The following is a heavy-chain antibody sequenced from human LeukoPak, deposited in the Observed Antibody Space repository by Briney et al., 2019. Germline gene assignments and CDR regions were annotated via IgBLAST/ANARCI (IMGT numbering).Heavy chain of an antibody. Sequence: PSETLSLTCTVSGGSISSYYWSWVRQPAGKGLEWIGRIYTSGSTNYNPSLKSRVTISVDTSKNQFSLKLSSVTAADTAVYYCARVGNWNDARGNYYYYMDVWGKGTTVTVSS. CDR3: ARVGNWNDARGNYYYYMDV. V-gene: IGHV4-4*07. CDR2: IYTSGST. D-gene: IGHD1-20*01. J-gene: IGHJ6*03. CDR1: GGSISSYY.